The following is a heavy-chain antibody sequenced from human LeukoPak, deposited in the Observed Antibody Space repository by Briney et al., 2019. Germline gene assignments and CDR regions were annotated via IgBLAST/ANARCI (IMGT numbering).Heavy chain of an antibody. Sequence: GASVKVSCKASGYTFTGYYMHWVRQAPGQGLEWMGWINPNSGGTNYAQKLQGRVTMTRDTSISTAYMELSRLRSDDTAVYYCARALFPTYYDFWSGSDAFDIWGQGTMVTVSS. CDR1: GYTFTGYY. V-gene: IGHV1-2*02. J-gene: IGHJ3*02. D-gene: IGHD3-3*01. CDR2: INPNSGGT. CDR3: ARALFPTYYDFWSGSDAFDI.